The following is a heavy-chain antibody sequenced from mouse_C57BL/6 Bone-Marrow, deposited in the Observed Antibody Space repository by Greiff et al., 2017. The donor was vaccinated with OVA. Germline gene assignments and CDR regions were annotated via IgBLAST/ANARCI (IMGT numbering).Heavy chain of an antibody. CDR1: GFNIKDDY. D-gene: IGHD2-4*01. J-gene: IGHJ2*01. CDR2: IDPENGDT. V-gene: IGHV14-4*01. Sequence: VQLQQSGAELVRPGASVKLSCTASGFNIKDDYMHWVKQRPEQGLEWIGWIDPENGDTEYASKFQGKATITADTSSNTAYLQRSSLTSESAAVYYCTDYDEGDWGQGTALTVSS. CDR3: TDYDEGD.